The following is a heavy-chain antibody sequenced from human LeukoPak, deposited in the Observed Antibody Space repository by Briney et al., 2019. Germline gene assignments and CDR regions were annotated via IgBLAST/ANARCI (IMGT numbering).Heavy chain of an antibody. V-gene: IGHV4-34*01. J-gene: IGHJ6*04. CDR2: ISHSGGT. CDR3: ARQNGYFEWSPLRYYGMDV. Sequence: NPSETLSLTCAVYGGSFSAYYWSWIRQPPGKGLEWIGGISHSGGTNYNPSLKSRVTISVDTSKDQFSLKLSSVTAADTGVYYCARQNGYFEWSPLRYYGMDVWGKGTTVTVSS. CDR1: GGSFSAYY. D-gene: IGHD3-9*01.